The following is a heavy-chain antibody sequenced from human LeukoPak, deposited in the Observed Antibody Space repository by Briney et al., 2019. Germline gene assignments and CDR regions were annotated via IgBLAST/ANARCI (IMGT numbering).Heavy chain of an antibody. J-gene: IGHJ5*02. Sequence: SETLSLTCTVSGVSISSLSYYWGWIRQPPGKGLEGIGSMYFSGTAYYNPSLKSRVTISLAPSKRQVSVQLSSVPAADTAMYYCVGDFEGVQWFDPWGQGTLVTVSS. D-gene: IGHD1-1*01. CDR1: GVSISSLSYY. CDR3: VGDFEGVQWFDP. V-gene: IGHV4-39*07. CDR2: MYFSGTA.